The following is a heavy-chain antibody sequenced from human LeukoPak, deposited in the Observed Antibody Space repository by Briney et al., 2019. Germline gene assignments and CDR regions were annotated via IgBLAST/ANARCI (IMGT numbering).Heavy chain of an antibody. CDR3: ARTSVVVIPTLHAHFDY. CDR2: IKQDGSEK. Sequence: GGSLRLSCAASGFTFSSYWMSWVRQAPGKGLEWVANIKQDGSEKYYVDSVKGRFTISRDSAKNSLYLQMNSLRAEDTAMYYCARTSVVVIPTLHAHFDYWGQGTLVTVSS. V-gene: IGHV3-7*01. CDR1: GFTFSSYW. J-gene: IGHJ4*02. D-gene: IGHD3-22*01.